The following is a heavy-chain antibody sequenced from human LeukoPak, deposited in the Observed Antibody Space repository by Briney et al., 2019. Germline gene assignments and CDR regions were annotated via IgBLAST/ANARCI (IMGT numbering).Heavy chain of an antibody. V-gene: IGHV1-69*05. J-gene: IGHJ6*03. CDR2: IIPIFGTA. D-gene: IGHD1-26*01. CDR1: GGTFSSYA. Sequence: GASVKVSCKASGGTFSSYAISWVRQAPGQGLEWMGGIIPIFGTANYAQKFQGRVTITTDESTSTAYMELSSLRSEDTAVYYCARDNRSGSYYYDYYYYYYYMDVWGKGTTVTVSS. CDR3: ARDNRSGSYYYDYYYYYYYMDV.